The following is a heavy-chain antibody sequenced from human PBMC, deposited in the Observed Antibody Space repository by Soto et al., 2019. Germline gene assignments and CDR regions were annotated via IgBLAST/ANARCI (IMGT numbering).Heavy chain of an antibody. CDR1: GVSLSPSGVG. J-gene: IGHJ4*02. CDR3: ARSYVWGSYRIYYFDY. CDR2: FYLNDDK. Sequence: VSGPTLANPTQTLTLTCTFSGVSLSPSGVGVGWIRQPPGKALEWLALFYLNDDKSYSPSLQIRLNITKVTSKNQIVLKMTNIDPVDTATYYCARSYVWGSYRIYYFDYWGQGTLVTVSS. D-gene: IGHD3-16*02. V-gene: IGHV2-5*01.